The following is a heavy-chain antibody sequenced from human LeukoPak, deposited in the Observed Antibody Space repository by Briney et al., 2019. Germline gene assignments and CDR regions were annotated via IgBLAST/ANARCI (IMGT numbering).Heavy chain of an antibody. CDR3: VKDYKPGSRTEVPLDY. J-gene: IGHJ4*02. D-gene: IGHD3-10*01. CDR2: INESGDNI. Sequence: GGSLRLSCAASGFTFSSYAMSWVRQAPGKGPEWVSGINESGDNIYYADSVKGRFTISRDNSKNALFLQMNSLRAEDTAVYYCVKDYKPGSRTEVPLDYWGEGTLVTVSS. CDR1: GFTFSSYA. V-gene: IGHV3-23*01.